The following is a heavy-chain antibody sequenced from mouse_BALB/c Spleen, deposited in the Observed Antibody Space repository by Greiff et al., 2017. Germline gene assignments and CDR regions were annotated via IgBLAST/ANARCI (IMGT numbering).Heavy chain of an antibody. V-gene: IGHV14-1*02. CDR3: ARGYGNYFDY. CDR1: GFNIKDYY. CDR2: IDPENGNT. D-gene: IGHD2-1*01. Sequence: EVQLQQSGAELVRPGALVKLSCKASGFNIKDYYMHWVKQRPEQGLAWIGWIDPENGNTIYDPKFQGKASITADTSSNTAYLQLSSLTSEDTAVYYCARGYGNYFDYWGQGTTLTVSS. J-gene: IGHJ2*01.